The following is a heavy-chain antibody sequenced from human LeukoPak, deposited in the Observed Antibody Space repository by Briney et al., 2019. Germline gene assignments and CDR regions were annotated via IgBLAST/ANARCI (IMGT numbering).Heavy chain of an antibody. CDR3: ARDNYDSSGPYYFDY. V-gene: IGHV3-48*04. D-gene: IGHD3-22*01. CDR2: ISSSGSTI. Sequence: PGGSLRRSCAASGVTFSSYSRNWVRQAPGKGLEWVSYISSSGSTIYYADSVKGRFTISRDNARNSLYLQMNSLRAEDTAVYYCARDNYDSSGPYYFDYWGQGTLVTVSS. J-gene: IGHJ4*02. CDR1: GVTFSSYS.